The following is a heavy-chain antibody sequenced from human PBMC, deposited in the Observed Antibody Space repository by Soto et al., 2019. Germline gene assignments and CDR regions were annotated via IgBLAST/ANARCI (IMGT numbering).Heavy chain of an antibody. V-gene: IGHV1-69*01. J-gene: IGHJ6*02. Sequence: QVQLVQSGAEVKKPGSSVKVSRKASGGTFSSYAISWMRQAPGQGLEWMGGIIPIFGTAHYAQKFQGRVTITADESTITADMELSRLRSEDTAVYYCARVGYYDSSGYYGEEDYYYGMAVWGQGTTVTVSS. CDR2: IIPIFGTA. CDR1: GGTFSSYA. D-gene: IGHD3-22*01. CDR3: ARVGYYDSSGYYGEEDYYYGMAV.